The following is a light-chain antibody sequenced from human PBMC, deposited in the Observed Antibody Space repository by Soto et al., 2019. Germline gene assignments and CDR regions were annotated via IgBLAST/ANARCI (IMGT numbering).Light chain of an antibody. CDR3: QQYTTYPYT. CDR2: GAS. CDR1: QSISSW. V-gene: IGKV1-5*01. J-gene: IGKJ2*01. Sequence: DTQMTQSPSTLSGSVGDRVTITCRASQSISSWLAWYQQKPGKAPKLLIFGASSLASGVPSTFSGSGSGTEFTLTISSLQPDDFATYYCQQYTTYPYTFGQGTKLEIK.